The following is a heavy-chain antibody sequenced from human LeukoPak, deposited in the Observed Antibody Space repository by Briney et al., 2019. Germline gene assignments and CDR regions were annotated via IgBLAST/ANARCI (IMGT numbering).Heavy chain of an antibody. Sequence: GGSLRLSCTASGFTFSTYWINWVRQSPGKGLVWVALINGDGSTTTHADSVKGRFTISRDNAKNTAYLQMNSLRDEDTAVYFCARDYAGSPDYRGQGTLVTVSA. J-gene: IGHJ4*02. D-gene: IGHD3-10*01. CDR3: ARDYAGSPDY. V-gene: IGHV3-74*03. CDR2: INGDGSTT. CDR1: GFTFSTYW.